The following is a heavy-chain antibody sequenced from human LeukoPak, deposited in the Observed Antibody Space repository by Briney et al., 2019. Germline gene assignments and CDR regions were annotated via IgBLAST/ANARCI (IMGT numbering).Heavy chain of an antibody. J-gene: IGHJ4*02. CDR3: AKRGVVIRVILVGFHKEAYYFDS. CDR1: GITLSNYG. V-gene: IGHV3-23*01. CDR2: ISDSGGRA. Sequence: GGSLRLSCAVSGITLSNYGMSWVRQAPGKGLEWVAGISDSGGRANYADSVKGRFTISRDNPKNTLYLQMNSLRAEDTAVYFCAKRGVVIRVILVGFHKEAYYFDSWGQGALVTVSS. D-gene: IGHD3-22*01.